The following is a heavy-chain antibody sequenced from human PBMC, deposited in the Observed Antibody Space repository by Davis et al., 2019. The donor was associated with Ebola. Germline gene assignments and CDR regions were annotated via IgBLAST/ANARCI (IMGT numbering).Heavy chain of an antibody. D-gene: IGHD2-2*01. V-gene: IGHV5-51*01. J-gene: IGHJ6*02. CDR3: ARRSGVGSTSSNLGYYYGMDV. CDR1: GYSFTSYW. Sequence: GESLKISCKGSGYSFTSYWIGWVRQMPGKGLEWMGIIYPGDSDTRYSPSFQGQVTISADKSISTAYLQWSSLKASDTAMYYCARRSGVGSTSSNLGYYYGMDVWGQGTTVTVSS. CDR2: IYPGDSDT.